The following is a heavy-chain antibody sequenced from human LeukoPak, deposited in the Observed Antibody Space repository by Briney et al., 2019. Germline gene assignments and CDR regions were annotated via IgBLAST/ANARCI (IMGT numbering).Heavy chain of an antibody. CDR1: GFTFSSSW. Sequence: QSGGSLRLSCAASGFTFSSSWMYWVRQAPGKGLVWVSRINSDESITTYADSVKGRFTISRDNAKNTLYLQMNSLRDEDTAVYYCARGEDYWGQGTLVTVSS. V-gene: IGHV3-74*01. CDR2: INSDESIT. CDR3: ARGEDY. J-gene: IGHJ4*02.